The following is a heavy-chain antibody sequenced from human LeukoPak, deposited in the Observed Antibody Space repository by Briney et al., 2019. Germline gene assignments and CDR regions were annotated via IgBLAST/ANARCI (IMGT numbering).Heavy chain of an antibody. V-gene: IGHV4-38-2*01. CDR2: IYHSGST. Sequence: PSETLSLTCAVSGYSISSGYYWGWIRQPPGKGLEWIGSIYHSGSTYYNPSLKSRVTISVDTSKNQFSLKLSSVTAADTAVYYCARGHVDTATAIVLHYWGQGTLVTVSS. CDR3: ARGHVDTATAIVLHY. CDR1: GYSISSGYY. J-gene: IGHJ4*02. D-gene: IGHD5-18*01.